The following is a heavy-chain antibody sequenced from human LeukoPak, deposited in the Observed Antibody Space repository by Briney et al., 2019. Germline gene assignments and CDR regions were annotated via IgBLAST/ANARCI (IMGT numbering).Heavy chain of an antibody. J-gene: IGHJ3*02. CDR3: ARDAESSGGAFDI. Sequence: SETLSLTCAVYGGSFSGYYWSWIRQPPGKGLEWIGEINHSGSTNYNPSLKSRVTISVDTSKNQFSLKLSSVTAADTAVYYCARDAESSGGAFDIWGQGTMVTVSS. CDR2: INHSGST. D-gene: IGHD6-19*01. CDR1: GGSFSGYY. V-gene: IGHV4-34*01.